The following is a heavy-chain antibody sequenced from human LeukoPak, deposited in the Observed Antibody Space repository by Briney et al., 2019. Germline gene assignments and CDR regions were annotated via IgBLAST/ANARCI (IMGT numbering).Heavy chain of an antibody. CDR1: GYIFTGYY. Sequence: GASVKVSCKASGYIFTGYYMHWVRQAPGQGLEWTGWINPNSGGTKYAQKFQGRVTLTRDTSISTAYMELSRLRSDDTAVYYCARGRVADPGQLDPSNDYWGQGTLVTVSS. CDR3: ARGRVADPGQLDPSNDY. J-gene: IGHJ4*02. CDR2: INPNSGGT. D-gene: IGHD1-1*01. V-gene: IGHV1-2*02.